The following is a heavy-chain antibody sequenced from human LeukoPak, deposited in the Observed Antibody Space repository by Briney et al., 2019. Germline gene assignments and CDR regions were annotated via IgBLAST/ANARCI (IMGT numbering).Heavy chain of an antibody. D-gene: IGHD2-15*01. Sequence: SXXVXCXASGGTFSSYAISWVRQAPGQGLEWMGGIIPIFGTANYAQKFQGRVTITADESTSTAYMELSSLRSEDTAVYYCARVGLDCSGGSCYSFPYYFDYWGQGTLVTVSS. CDR2: IIPIFGTA. V-gene: IGHV1-69*13. CDR1: GGTFSSYA. J-gene: IGHJ4*02. CDR3: ARVGLDCSGGSCYSFPYYFDY.